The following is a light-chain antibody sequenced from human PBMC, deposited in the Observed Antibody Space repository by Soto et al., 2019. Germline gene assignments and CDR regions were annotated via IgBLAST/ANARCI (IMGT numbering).Light chain of an antibody. J-gene: IGKJ4*01. Sequence: DIQMTQSPSTLSASVGDRVTITCRASQSIDSWLAWYQQKPGKAPKLLMYDASSLESGVSSRFSGSGSGTEFTLIISSLQPDDFAPYYRQHYTISRLPFGGGTNVAI. V-gene: IGKV1-5*01. CDR1: QSIDSW. CDR3: QHYTISRLP. CDR2: DAS.